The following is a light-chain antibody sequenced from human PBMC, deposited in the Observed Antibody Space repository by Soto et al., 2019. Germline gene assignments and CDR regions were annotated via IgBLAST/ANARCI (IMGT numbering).Light chain of an antibody. V-gene: IGKV3-11*01. J-gene: IGKJ4*01. CDR2: DAS. CDR3: QQRSSCPLT. CDR1: QTINSY. Sequence: EIVLTQSPATLSLSPGERATLSCRASQTINSYLAWFQQKPGQAPRLLIYDASYRATGVPARFSGSGSGTDFTLTISSLEPADFAIYFCQQRSSCPLTFGGGTKVEI.